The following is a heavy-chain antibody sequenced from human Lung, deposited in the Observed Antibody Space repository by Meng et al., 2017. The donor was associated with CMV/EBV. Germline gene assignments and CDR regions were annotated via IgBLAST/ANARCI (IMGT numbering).Heavy chain of an antibody. Sequence: KYSCKASGYTLNRYYVHWVRHAPRQGPEWMGMNDPSSGRTSYAQKSQGRVTMTRNTSTSTVYMDLSSLRSEDTAVYYCARQEEYLDYWGQGTLVTVSS. J-gene: IGHJ4*02. CDR1: GYTLNRYY. CDR2: NDPSSGRT. V-gene: IGHV1-46*02. CDR3: ARQEEYLDY.